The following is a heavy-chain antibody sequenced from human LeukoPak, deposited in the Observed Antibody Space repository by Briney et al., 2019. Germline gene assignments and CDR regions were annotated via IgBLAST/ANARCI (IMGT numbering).Heavy chain of an antibody. D-gene: IGHD1-1*01. CDR2: IHPEGNEK. Sequence: GGSLRLSCAVSGSSFTNFWMSWVRQAPGRGLEWVANIHPEGNEKYHVESVKGRFTISRDNTKTLLFLQMNGLRVEDTAVYYCARGDDFSGDHWGKGTLVTVSS. CDR3: ARGDDFSGDH. J-gene: IGHJ4*02. V-gene: IGHV3-7*04. CDR1: GSSFTNFW.